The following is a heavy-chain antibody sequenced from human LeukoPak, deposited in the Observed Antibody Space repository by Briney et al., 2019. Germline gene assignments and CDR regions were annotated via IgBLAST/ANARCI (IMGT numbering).Heavy chain of an antibody. Sequence: GGTLRLSCAASGFTFSSYWMSWVRQAPGKGLEWVAHIKQDGSEKYYVDSVKGRFTISRDNAKNSLYLQMNSLRAEDTAVYYCARDAPGFADAFDIWGQGTMVTVSS. V-gene: IGHV3-7*01. CDR1: GFTFSSYW. D-gene: IGHD2-15*01. CDR2: IKQDGSEK. J-gene: IGHJ3*02. CDR3: ARDAPGFADAFDI.